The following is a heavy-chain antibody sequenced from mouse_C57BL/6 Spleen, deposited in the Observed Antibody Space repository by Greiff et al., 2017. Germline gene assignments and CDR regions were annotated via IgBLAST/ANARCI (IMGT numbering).Heavy chain of an antibody. CDR3: TRGNYYGSSYEAMDY. CDR1: GFTFSSYA. V-gene: IGHV5-9-1*02. D-gene: IGHD1-1*01. Sequence: EVQLVESGEGLVKPGGSLKLSCAASGFTFSSYAMSWVRQTPEKRLEWVAYISSGGDYIYYADTVKGRFTISRDNARNTLYLQMSSLKSEDTAMYYCTRGNYYGSSYEAMDYWGQGTSVTVSS. J-gene: IGHJ4*01. CDR2: ISSGGDYI.